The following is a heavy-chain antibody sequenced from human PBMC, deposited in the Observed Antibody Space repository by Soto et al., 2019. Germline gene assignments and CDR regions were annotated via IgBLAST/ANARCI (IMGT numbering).Heavy chain of an antibody. J-gene: IGHJ6*02. D-gene: IGHD4-17*01. CDR2: INAGNGNT. CDR1: GYTFTSYA. Sequence: ASVKVSCKASGYTFTSYAMHWVRQAPGQRLEWMGWINAGNGNTKYSQEFQGRVTITRDTSASTAYMELSSLRSEDTAVYYCARTTPPFYGMDVWGQGTTVTVSS. V-gene: IGHV1-3*01. CDR3: ARTTPPFYGMDV.